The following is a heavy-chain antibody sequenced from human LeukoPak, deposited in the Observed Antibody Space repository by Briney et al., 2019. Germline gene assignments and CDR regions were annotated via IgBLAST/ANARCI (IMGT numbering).Heavy chain of an antibody. CDR2: VSLEGVR. J-gene: IGHJ4*02. CDR1: GGSITTTNW. V-gene: IGHV4-4*02. Sequence: SGTLSLTCGVSGGSITTTNWWSWVRQLPGQGLQWIGEVSLEGVRNYNPSLTSRVTMSLDRAKNLLSLNLNPVTAADTAVYYCSGENGAFSPFGYWGQGILVTV. D-gene: IGHD2-8*01. CDR3: SGENGAFSPFGY.